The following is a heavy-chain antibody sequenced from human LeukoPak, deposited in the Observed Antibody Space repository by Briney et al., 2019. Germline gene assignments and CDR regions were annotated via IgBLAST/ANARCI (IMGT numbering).Heavy chain of an antibody. CDR2: VKRDGSEK. CDR3: ARNGDYGNYYYYYMDV. J-gene: IGHJ6*03. D-gene: IGHD4-17*01. V-gene: IGHV3-7*03. Sequence: PGGSLRLSCAASGFTFRSYWLTWVRQAPGKGLDWVANVKRDGSEKYYGDSVKGRLTISKDNAKNSLYLQMNSLRAEDTALYHCARNGDYGNYYYYYMDVWGKGTTVTISS. CDR1: GFTFRSYW.